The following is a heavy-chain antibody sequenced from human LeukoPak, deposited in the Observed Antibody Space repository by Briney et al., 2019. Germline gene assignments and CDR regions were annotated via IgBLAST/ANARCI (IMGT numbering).Heavy chain of an antibody. J-gene: IGHJ6*02. Sequence: ASVKVSCKASGYTFTSYGISRVRQAPGQGLEWMGWISAYNGNTNYAQKLQGRVTMTTDTSTSTAYMELRSLRSDDTAVYYCASGRGYSGYDTEYYYYYGMDVWGQGTTVTVSS. V-gene: IGHV1-18*01. CDR2: ISAYNGNT. CDR3: ASGRGYSGYDTEYYYYYGMDV. CDR1: GYTFTSYG. D-gene: IGHD5-12*01.